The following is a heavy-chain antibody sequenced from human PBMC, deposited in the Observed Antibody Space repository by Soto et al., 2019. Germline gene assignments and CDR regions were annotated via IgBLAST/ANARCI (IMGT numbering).Heavy chain of an antibody. CDR3: ARDPPPPDY. J-gene: IGHJ4*02. Sequence: QVQLVQSGAEVKKPGASVKVSCKASVYTFASYAISWMRQAPGQGLEWRGGISAYNGNTNYAQKLQGRVTMTTDTSTSTAYKELRSLRSDDTAGYYCARDPPPPDYWGQGTLVTVSS. CDR2: ISAYNGNT. V-gene: IGHV1-18*01. CDR1: VYTFASYA.